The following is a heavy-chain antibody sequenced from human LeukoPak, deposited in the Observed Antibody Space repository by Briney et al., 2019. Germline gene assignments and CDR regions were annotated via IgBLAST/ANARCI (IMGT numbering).Heavy chain of an antibody. D-gene: IGHD3-9*01. CDR1: GGSISSSSYF. CDR2: IYYSGST. CDR3: ARTYIGDYDILTGYYLGYYFDY. Sequence: PLETLSLTCTVSGGSISSSSYFWGWIRQPPGKGLQWIGNIYYSGSTYYNPSLKSRVTLSLDTSKNQFSLKLSSVTAADTAVYYCARTYIGDYDILTGYYLGYYFDYWGQGTLVTVSS. V-gene: IGHV4-39*07. J-gene: IGHJ4*02.